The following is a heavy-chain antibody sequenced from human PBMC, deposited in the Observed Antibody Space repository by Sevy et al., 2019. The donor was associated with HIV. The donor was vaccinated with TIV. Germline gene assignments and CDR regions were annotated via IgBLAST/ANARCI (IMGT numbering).Heavy chain of an antibody. J-gene: IGHJ4*02. D-gene: IGHD4-17*01. CDR3: TRALATVVTPEYYFDY. Sequence: GGSLRLSCTASGFTFGDYAMSWFRQAPGKGLEWVAFIRRNSYEPYGGTTEYAASVKGRFTISRDDSKSNAYLQMNSLKTEDTAFYYCTRALATVVTPEYYFDYWGQGTLVTVSS. V-gene: IGHV3-49*03. CDR2: IRRNSYEPYGGTT. CDR1: GFTFGDYA.